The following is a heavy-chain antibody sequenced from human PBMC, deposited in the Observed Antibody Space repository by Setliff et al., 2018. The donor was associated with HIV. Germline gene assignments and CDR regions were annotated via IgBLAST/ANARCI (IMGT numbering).Heavy chain of an antibody. J-gene: IGHJ5*02. CDR2: ISPYNGHT. CDR3: AREREAWSAYDS. CDR1: GYTFTTYD. V-gene: IGHV1-18*01. D-gene: IGHD3-3*01. Sequence: ASVKVSCKASGYTFTTYDITWVRQAPGQGLEWLGWISPYNGHTNFAQKFQGRVTMTTDTATSTAYMEVRSLRSDDTAVYYCAREREAWSAYDSWGQGTLVTVSS.